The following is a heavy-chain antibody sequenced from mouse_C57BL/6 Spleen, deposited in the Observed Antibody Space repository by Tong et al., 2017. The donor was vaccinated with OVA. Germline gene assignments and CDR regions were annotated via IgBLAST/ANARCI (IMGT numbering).Heavy chain of an antibody. CDR3: ASCYGSSSWY. CDR1: GYSFTSYY. V-gene: IGHV1-66*01. J-gene: IGHJ2*01. Sequence: VQLQESGPELVKPGASVKISCKASGYSFTSYYIHWVKQRPGQGLEWIGWIYPGSGNTKYNEKFKGKATLTADTSSSTAYMQLSSLTSEDSAVYYCASCYGSSSWYWGQGTTLTVSS. CDR2: IYPGSGNT. D-gene: IGHD1-1*01.